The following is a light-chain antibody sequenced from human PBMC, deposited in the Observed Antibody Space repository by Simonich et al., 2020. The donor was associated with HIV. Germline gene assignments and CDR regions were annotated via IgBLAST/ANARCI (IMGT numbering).Light chain of an antibody. Sequence: DIQMTQSPSSLSASVGDRVTVTCRASQTISTYLNWYQQKPGKAPQLLIYGASILQSGVPSRFSGRRSGTDFTLAISNLQPEDFATYYCQQSYSTPYTFGQGTKVEIK. CDR2: GAS. J-gene: IGKJ2*01. CDR1: QTISTY. V-gene: IGKV1-39*01. CDR3: QQSYSTPYT.